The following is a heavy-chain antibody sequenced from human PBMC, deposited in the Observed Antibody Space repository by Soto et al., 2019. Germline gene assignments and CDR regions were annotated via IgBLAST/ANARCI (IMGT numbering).Heavy chain of an antibody. Sequence: QVQLVPSGAGVKKPGSSVKVSCKASGGTFSSYAISWVRQAPGQGLEWMGGIIPIFGTANYAQKFQGIVTITADESASTAYRELSSLRSEDTAVYYCARGGIGGFLELLFDYWGQGTLVTVSS. CDR2: IIPIFGTA. J-gene: IGHJ4*02. D-gene: IGHD3-3*01. CDR1: GGTFSSYA. CDR3: ARGGIGGFLELLFDY. V-gene: IGHV1-69*01.